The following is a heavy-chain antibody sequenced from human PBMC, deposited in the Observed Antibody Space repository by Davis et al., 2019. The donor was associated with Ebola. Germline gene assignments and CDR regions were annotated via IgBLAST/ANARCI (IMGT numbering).Heavy chain of an antibody. Sequence: AASVKVSCKASGGTFSSYAISWVRQAPGQGLEWMGGIIPIFGTANYAQKFQGRVTITADKSTSTAYMELSSLRSEDTAVYYCARVGQAGNWFDPWGQGTLVTVSS. CDR1: GGTFSSYA. J-gene: IGHJ5*02. V-gene: IGHV1-69*06. CDR2: IIPIFGTA. CDR3: ARVGQAGNWFDP.